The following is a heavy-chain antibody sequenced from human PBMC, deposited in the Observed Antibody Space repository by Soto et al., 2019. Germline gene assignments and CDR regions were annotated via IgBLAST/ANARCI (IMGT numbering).Heavy chain of an antibody. CDR2: INAGNGNT. CDR1: GYTFTSYA. J-gene: IGHJ2*01. D-gene: IGHD6-13*01. CDR3: ARDRVAAAGTTPDWYFDL. Sequence: ASVKVSCKASGYTFTSYAMHWVRQAPGRRLEWMGWINAGNGNTKYSQKFQGRVTITRDTSASTAYMELSSLRSEDTAVYYCARDRVAAAGTTPDWYFDLWGRGTLVTVSS. V-gene: IGHV1-3*01.